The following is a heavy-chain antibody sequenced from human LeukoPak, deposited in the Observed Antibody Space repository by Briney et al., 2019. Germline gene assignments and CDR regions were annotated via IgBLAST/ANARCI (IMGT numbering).Heavy chain of an antibody. J-gene: IGHJ4*02. V-gene: IGHV3-66*01. CDR3: ARETGYSSGWYYQIDY. D-gene: IGHD6-19*01. CDR1: GFTVSSNY. CDR2: IYSGGST. Sequence: GGSLRLSCAASGFTVSSNYMSWVRQAPGKGLEWVSVIYSGGSTYYADSVKGRFTISRDNSKNTLYLQMNSLRVEDTAVYYCARETGYSSGWYYQIDYWGQGTLVTVSS.